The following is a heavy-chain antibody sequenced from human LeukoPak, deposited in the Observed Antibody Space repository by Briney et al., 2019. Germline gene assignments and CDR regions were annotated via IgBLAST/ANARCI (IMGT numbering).Heavy chain of an antibody. J-gene: IGHJ4*02. CDR2: IYYSGST. Sequence: SETLSLTCTVSGGSISSSSYYWGWIRQPPGKGLEWIGSIYYSGSTYYNPSLKSRVTISVDTSKNQFSLKLSSVTAADTAVYYCARSGRTPYYFDYWGQGTLVTVSS. V-gene: IGHV4-39*01. CDR1: GGSISSSSYY. D-gene: IGHD4-23*01. CDR3: ARSGRTPYYFDY.